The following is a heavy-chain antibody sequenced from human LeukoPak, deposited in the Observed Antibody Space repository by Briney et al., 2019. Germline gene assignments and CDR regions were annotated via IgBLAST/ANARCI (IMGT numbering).Heavy chain of an antibody. CDR2: INPSGGST. V-gene: IGHV1-46*01. CDR1: GYTFTSYY. J-gene: IGHJ4*02. D-gene: IGHD6-13*01. CDR3: ARYYPGIAAAGFDY. Sequence: ASVKVSCKASGYTFTSYYMHWVRQAPGQGLEWMGIINPSGGSTSYAQKFQGRVTMTTDTPTSTAYMELRSLRSDDTAVYYCARYYPGIAAAGFDYWGQGTLVTVSS.